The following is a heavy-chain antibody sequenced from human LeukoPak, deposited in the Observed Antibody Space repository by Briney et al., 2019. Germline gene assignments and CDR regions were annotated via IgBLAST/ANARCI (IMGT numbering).Heavy chain of an antibody. CDR3: ASFPYYYDSSGYYYPF. Sequence: PSETLSLTCTVSGGSISSYYWSWIRQPPGKGLQWIGYIYYSGSTNYNPSLKSRVTISVDTSKNQFSLKLSSVTVADTAVYYCASFPYYYDSSGYYYPFWGQGTLVTVSS. CDR2: IYYSGST. J-gene: IGHJ4*02. V-gene: IGHV4-59*01. D-gene: IGHD3-22*01. CDR1: GGSISSYY.